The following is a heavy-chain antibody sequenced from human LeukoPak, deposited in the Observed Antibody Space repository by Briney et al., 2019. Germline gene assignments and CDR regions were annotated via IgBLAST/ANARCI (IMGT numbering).Heavy chain of an antibody. CDR3: ARVVQSTDSSGFYLPEYFQH. D-gene: IGHD3-22*01. CDR2: IYHSGRT. J-gene: IGHJ1*01. Sequence: SETLSLTCTVSGYSISSGYYWGWIRQPPGKGLEWIGSIYHSGRTFYNPSLNSRVTISVDTSKNQFSLKLRSVTAADTAVYYCARVVQSTDSSGFYLPEYFQHWGQGTLVTVSS. CDR1: GYSISSGYY. V-gene: IGHV4-38-2*02.